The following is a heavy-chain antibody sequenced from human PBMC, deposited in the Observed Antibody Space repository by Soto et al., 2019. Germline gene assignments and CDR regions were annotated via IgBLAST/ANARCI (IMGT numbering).Heavy chain of an antibody. CDR2: IYFNGNT. V-gene: IGHV4-39*01. Sequence: SETLSLTCNVSGVSIIDTSYYWGWIRQPPGKGLEWIGTIYFNGNTFYNPSLKGRLTISVDTSNNQISLRLTSVTAADTAVYYCARQGSYWGQGTLVTVSS. CDR1: GVSIIDTSYY. CDR3: ARQGSY. J-gene: IGHJ4*02.